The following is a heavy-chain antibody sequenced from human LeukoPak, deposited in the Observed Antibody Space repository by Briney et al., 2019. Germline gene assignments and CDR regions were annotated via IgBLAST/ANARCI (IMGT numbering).Heavy chain of an antibody. CDR1: GFTFRSYW. CDR3: ARIISGIYYGDAFDV. V-gene: IGHV3-7*01. Sequence: PGGSLRLSCAASGFTFRSYWMTWVRQAPGKGLEWAANIKEDGSQKYYVDSVQGRFTISRDNAKNSLYLHMDSLRAEDRAVYYCARIISGIYYGDAFDVWGQGTIVTVSS. J-gene: IGHJ3*01. CDR2: IKEDGSQK. D-gene: IGHD1-26*01.